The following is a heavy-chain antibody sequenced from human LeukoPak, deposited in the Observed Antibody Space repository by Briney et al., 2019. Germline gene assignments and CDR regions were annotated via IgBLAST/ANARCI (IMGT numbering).Heavy chain of an antibody. CDR2: IIPIFGTA. V-gene: IGHV1-69*06. CDR3: ATRSAGGYQLLSSYYYYGMDV. D-gene: IGHD2-2*01. J-gene: IGHJ6*04. Sequence: SVKVSCKASGGTFSSYAISWVRQAPGQGLEWMGGIIPIFGTANYAQKFQGRVTITEDKSTSTAYMELSSLRSEDTAVYYCATRSAGGYQLLSSYYYYGMDVWGKGTTVTVSS. CDR1: GGTFSSYA.